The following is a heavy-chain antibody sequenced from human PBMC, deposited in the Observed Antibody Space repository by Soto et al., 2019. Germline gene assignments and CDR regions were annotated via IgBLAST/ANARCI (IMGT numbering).Heavy chain of an antibody. V-gene: IGHV3-23*01. Sequence: EVQLLESGGGLVQPGGSLRLSCAASGFTFSDYAMSWVRQAPGKGLEWVSVISVSGGSTYYADSVKGRFTISRDNSKNTLYLQMNSLRAEDTAVYYCAKSHVFHYYDYGMDVWGKGTTVTVSS. J-gene: IGHJ6*04. CDR3: AKSHVFHYYDYGMDV. CDR2: ISVSGGST. D-gene: IGHD2-8*01. CDR1: GFTFSDYA.